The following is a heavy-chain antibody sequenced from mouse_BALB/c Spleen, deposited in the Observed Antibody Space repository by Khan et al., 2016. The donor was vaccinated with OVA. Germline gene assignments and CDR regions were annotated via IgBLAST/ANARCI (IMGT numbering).Heavy chain of an antibody. CDR2: ISSGGSYT. J-gene: IGHJ2*01. D-gene: IGHD2-5*01. CDR1: GFTFSSFG. V-gene: IGHV5-6*01. Sequence: EVELVESGGDLVKPGGSLKLSCAASGFTFSSFGLSWIRQTLDKRLEWVATISSGGSYTYYPDSVKGRFTISRDNAKKTLYLQMSSLKSEDTAMYYCARQYSNSFFEYWGQGTTLTVSS. CDR3: ARQYSNSFFEY.